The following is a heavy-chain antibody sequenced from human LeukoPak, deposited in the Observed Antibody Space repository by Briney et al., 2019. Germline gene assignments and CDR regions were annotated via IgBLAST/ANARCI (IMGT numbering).Heavy chain of an antibody. CDR1: GGSISSYY. D-gene: IGHD6-19*01. J-gene: IGHJ4*02. Sequence: SETLSLTCTVSGGSISSYYWSWIRQPAGKGLEWIGRIYTSGSTNYNPSLKSRVTMSVDTSKNQFSLKLSSVTAADTAVYYCARGRQWLASDYFDYWGQGTLVTVSS. CDR3: ARGRQWLASDYFDY. CDR2: IYTSGST. V-gene: IGHV4-4*07.